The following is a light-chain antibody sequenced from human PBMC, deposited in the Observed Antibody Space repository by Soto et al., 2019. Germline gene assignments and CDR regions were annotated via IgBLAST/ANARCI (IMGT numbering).Light chain of an antibody. J-gene: IGLJ1*01. Sequence: QSVLTQPASVSGSPGQSITISCTGTSRDVGSYNLVSWFQQLPGKVPKLIIYEGTKRPSGVSDRFSGSKSGYTASLTISGLQAEDAADYYCFSYAGNSVYVFGNGTKVTVL. V-gene: IGLV2-23*01. CDR2: EGT. CDR1: SRDVGSYNL. CDR3: FSYAGNSVYV.